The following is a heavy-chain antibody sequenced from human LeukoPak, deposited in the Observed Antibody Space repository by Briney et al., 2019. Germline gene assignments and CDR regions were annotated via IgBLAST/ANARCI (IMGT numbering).Heavy chain of an antibody. CDR1: GASISGNSFY. D-gene: IGHD3-22*01. V-gene: IGHV4-39*01. CDR2: IYYTGIT. Sequence: SETLSLTCTVSGASISGNSFYWGWVRQPPGKGLEWIGNIYYTGITYYNPSLKSRVTISVDTSKNQFSLRLNSVTAADTATYYCASPGITTFDYWGQGTLVTVSS. CDR3: ASPGITTFDY. J-gene: IGHJ4*02.